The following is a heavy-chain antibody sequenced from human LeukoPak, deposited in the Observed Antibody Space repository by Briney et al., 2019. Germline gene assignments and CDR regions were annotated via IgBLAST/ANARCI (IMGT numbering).Heavy chain of an antibody. J-gene: IGHJ4*02. CDR3: AREVRRDGSGKPTRRFDY. Sequence: SQTLSLTCTVSGGSISSGDYYWSWIRQPPGKGQEWIGYIYYSGSTYYNPSLKSRVTISVDTSKNQFSLKLSSVTAADTAVYYCAREVRRDGSGKPTRRFDYWGQETLVTVSS. CDR2: IYYSGST. V-gene: IGHV4-30-4*01. CDR1: GGSISSGDYY. D-gene: IGHD3-10*01.